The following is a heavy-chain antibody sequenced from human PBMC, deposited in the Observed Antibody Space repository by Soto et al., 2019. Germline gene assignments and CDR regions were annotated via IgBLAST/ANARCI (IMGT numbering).Heavy chain of an antibody. CDR3: ARGHAPTGEYCSGGSCYIAKNWFDP. J-gene: IGHJ5*02. CDR2: ISSNGGST. CDR1: GFTFSSYA. V-gene: IGHV3-64*01. Sequence: GGSLRLSCAASGFTFSSYAMHWVRQAPGKGLEYVSAISSNGGSTYYANSVKGRFTISRDNSKNTLYLQMGSLRAEDMAVYYCARGHAPTGEYCSGGSCYIAKNWFDPWGQGTLVTVSS. D-gene: IGHD2-15*01.